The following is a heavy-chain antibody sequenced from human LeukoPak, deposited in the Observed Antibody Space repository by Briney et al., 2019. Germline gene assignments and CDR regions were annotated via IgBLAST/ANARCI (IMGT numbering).Heavy chain of an antibody. Sequence: SVKVSCKASGGTFSSYAISWVRQAPGQGLEWMGGIIPIFGTANYAQKFQGRVTITADKSTSTAYMELSSLRSEDTAVYYCARDYYGSGPKDVWGQGTTVTVSS. CDR3: ARDYYGSGPKDV. CDR1: GGTFSSYA. D-gene: IGHD3-10*01. J-gene: IGHJ6*02. CDR2: IIPIFGTA. V-gene: IGHV1-69*06.